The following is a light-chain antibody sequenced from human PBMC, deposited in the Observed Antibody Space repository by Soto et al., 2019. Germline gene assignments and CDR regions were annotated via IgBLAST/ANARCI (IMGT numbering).Light chain of an antibody. V-gene: IGKV4-1*01. CDR1: HSVLYSSKNKNY. CDR2: WAS. CDR3: QDYYSSWT. Sequence: DIVMTQSPDSLAVSLGERATINCKSSHSVLYSSKNKNYLAWYQQKTGQPPKLLIDWASTRASGVPDRFSGSGSGTDFTLTISSLQAEDVGIYYCQDYYSSWTFGQGTKVDIK. J-gene: IGKJ1*01.